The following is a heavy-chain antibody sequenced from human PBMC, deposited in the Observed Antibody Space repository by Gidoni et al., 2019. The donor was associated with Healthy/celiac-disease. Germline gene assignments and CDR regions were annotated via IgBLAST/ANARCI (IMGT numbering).Heavy chain of an antibody. CDR1: GFTFSSYS. CDR2: ISSSSSYI. D-gene: IGHD5-18*01. V-gene: IGHV3-21*01. Sequence: EVQLVESGGGLVKPGGSLRLSCAASGFTFSSYSMNWVRQAPGKGLEWVSSISSSSSYIYYADSVKGRFTISRDNAKNSLYLQMNSLRAEDTAVYYCARAQLGYSYGHGAFDIWGQGTMVTVSS. CDR3: ARAQLGYSYGHGAFDI. J-gene: IGHJ3*02.